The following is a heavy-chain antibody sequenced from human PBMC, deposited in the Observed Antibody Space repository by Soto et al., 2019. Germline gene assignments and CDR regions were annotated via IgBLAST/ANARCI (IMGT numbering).Heavy chain of an antibody. Sequence: QVQLQQSGPGILKASQTLSVTCAISGDSVSNTAVAWNWIRQSPSGGLEWLGRTYRGSESYNDYSISLKSRVTINSDPSKNQFSLQLTSVTSEDRAVYYCARWKNAAFYYWGQGTVVTGSS. D-gene: IGHD1-1*01. CDR1: GDSVSNTAVA. J-gene: IGHJ4*02. CDR2: TYRGSESYN. CDR3: ARWKNAAFYY. V-gene: IGHV6-1*01.